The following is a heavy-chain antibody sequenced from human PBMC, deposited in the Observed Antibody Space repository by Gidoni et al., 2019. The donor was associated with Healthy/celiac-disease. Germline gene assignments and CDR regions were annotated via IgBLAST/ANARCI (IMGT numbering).Heavy chain of an antibody. V-gene: IGHV3-20*01. D-gene: IGHD4-17*01. J-gene: IGHJ3*02. CDR1: GFTFDDYG. CDR2: INWNCGIT. Sequence: EVQLVESGGGVGRPGGSLRLAGGASGFTFDDYGMSWVRQAPGKGLGCVSGINWNCGITGYADSVKGRFTISRDNAKNSLYLQMNSLRAEDTALYHCARGDGGDAFDIWGQGTMVTVSS. CDR3: ARGDGGDAFDI.